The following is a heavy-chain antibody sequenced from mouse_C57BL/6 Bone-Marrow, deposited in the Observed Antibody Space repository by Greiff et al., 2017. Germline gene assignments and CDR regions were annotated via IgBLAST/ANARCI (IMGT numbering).Heavy chain of an antibody. CDR2: IHPSDSDT. J-gene: IGHJ2*01. D-gene: IGHD1-1*01. CDR1: GYTFTSYW. V-gene: IGHV1-74*01. Sequence: QVQLQQPGAELVKPGASVKVSCKASGYTFTSYWMHWVKQRPGQGLEWIGRIHPSDSDTNYNQKFKGKATLTVDKSSSTAYMQLSSLTSGDSAVYYCAYSSATVVDYFDYWCQGTTLTVTS. CDR3: AYSSATVVDYFDY.